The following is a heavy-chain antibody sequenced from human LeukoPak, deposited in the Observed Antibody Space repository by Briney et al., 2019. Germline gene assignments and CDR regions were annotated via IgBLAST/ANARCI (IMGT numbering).Heavy chain of an antibody. V-gene: IGHV1-8*01. CDR2: MNPNSGNT. J-gene: IGHJ6*03. D-gene: IGHD6-6*01. CDR3: ARGGDEYSSSSGAYYYYYYMDV. Sequence: GASVKVSCKASGYTFTSYDINWVRQATGQGLEWMGWMNPNSGNTGCAQKFQGRVTMTRNTSISTAYMELSSLRSEDTAVYYCARGGDEYSSSSGAYYYYYYMDVWGKGTTVTVSS. CDR1: GYTFTSYD.